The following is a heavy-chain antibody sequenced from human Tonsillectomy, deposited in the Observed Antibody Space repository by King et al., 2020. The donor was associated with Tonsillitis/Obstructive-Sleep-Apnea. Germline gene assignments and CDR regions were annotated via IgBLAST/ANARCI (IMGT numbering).Heavy chain of an antibody. V-gene: IGHV3-21*01. CDR2: ISSSSSYI. J-gene: IGHJ4*02. CDR1: GFIFSSYS. D-gene: IGHD1-26*01. Sequence: VQLVESGGGLVKPGGSLRLSCAASGFIFSSYSVTWVRQAPGKGLEWVSSISSSSSYIYYADSVKGRFTISRDNAKNSLYLQMNSLRAEDTAVYYCERDGMTPPDYWGQGTLVTVSS. CDR3: ERDGMTPPDY.